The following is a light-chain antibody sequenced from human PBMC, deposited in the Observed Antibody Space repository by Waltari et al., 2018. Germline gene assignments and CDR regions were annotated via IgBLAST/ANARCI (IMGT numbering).Light chain of an antibody. J-gene: IGLJ3*02. V-gene: IGLV3-21*02. CDR3: QVWDSSTDHLV. Sequence: YVVTQPPSVSVAPGETARRTCGGDDIGSKSVHWYQQRPGQAPILVLYDDTARPSGIPERFSGSNSGNTATLTLSWVEAGDEADYYCQVWDSSTDHLVFGGGTKLTVL. CDR2: DDT. CDR1: DIGSKS.